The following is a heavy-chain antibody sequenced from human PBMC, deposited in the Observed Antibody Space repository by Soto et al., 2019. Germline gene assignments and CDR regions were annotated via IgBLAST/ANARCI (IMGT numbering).Heavy chain of an antibody. CDR3: ARGKGQWELLRSAFDI. D-gene: IGHD1-26*01. V-gene: IGHV1-69*13. J-gene: IGHJ3*02. CDR1: AGTFSSYA. Sequence: SVKVSCKASAGTFSSYAISWVRQAPGQGLEWMGGIIPIFGTANYAQKFQGRVTITADESTSTAYMELSSLRSEDTAVYYCARGKGQWELLRSAFDIWGQGTMVTVSS. CDR2: IIPIFGTA.